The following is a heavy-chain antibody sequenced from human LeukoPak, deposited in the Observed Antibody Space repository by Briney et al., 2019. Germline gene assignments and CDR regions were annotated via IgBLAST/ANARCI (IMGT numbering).Heavy chain of an antibody. CDR1: GFAFSSYW. J-gene: IGHJ4*02. D-gene: IGHD3-22*01. CDR2: ISWNSGSI. Sequence: GGSLRLSCAASGFAFSSYWMHWVRQAPGKGLEWVSGISWNSGSIGYADSVKGRFTISRDNAKNSLYLQMNSLRAEDTALYYCAKDMGDSSGYSFDYWGQGTLVTVSS. CDR3: AKDMGDSSGYSFDY. V-gene: IGHV3-9*01.